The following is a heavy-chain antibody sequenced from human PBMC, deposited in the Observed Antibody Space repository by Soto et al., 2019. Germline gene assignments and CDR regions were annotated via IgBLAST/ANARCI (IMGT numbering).Heavy chain of an antibody. V-gene: IGHV3-33*01. CDR2: IWYDGSNK. CDR3: AFTATSSWYY. J-gene: IGHJ4*02. D-gene: IGHD6-13*01. Sequence: QVQLVESGGGVVQPGRSLRLSCAASGFTFRSYGMQRVRQAPDKGLEWVAVIWYDGSNKYYADSVKGRFTISRDNSKNTLYLQMNSLRAEDTAVXYCAFTATSSWYYWGQGTLVTVSS. CDR1: GFTFRSYG.